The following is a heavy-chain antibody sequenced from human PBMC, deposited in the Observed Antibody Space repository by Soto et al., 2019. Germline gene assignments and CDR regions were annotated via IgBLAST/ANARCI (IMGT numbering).Heavy chain of an antibody. CDR2: INHSGST. D-gene: IGHD6-19*01. CDR1: GGSFSGYY. Sequence: QVQLQQWGAGLLKPSETLSLTCAVYGGSFSGYYWSWIRQPRGKGLEWIGEINHSGSTNYNPSLRSGVTISVDTSRNQFALKLSSVTAEDTAVYYCARRAVAGTLDYWGQGTLVTVSS. CDR3: ARRAVAGTLDY. J-gene: IGHJ4*02. V-gene: IGHV4-34*01.